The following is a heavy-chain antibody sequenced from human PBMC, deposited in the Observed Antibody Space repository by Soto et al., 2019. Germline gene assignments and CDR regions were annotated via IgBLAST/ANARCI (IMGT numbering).Heavy chain of an antibody. CDR2: ISSNGAST. CDR1: GFTFSSYA. CDR3: ARARGVLAATYYDY. J-gene: IGHJ4*02. Sequence: VGSLRLSCAASGFTFSSYAMHWVRQAPGKGLEYVSAISSNGASTYYADSVKGRFTISRDNSKNTLYLQMGSLRAEDMAVYYCARARGVLAATYYDYWGQGTLVTVSS. V-gene: IGHV3-64*02. D-gene: IGHD2-15*01.